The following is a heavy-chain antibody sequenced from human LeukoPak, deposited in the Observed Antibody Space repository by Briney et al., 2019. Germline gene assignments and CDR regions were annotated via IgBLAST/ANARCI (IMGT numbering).Heavy chain of an antibody. V-gene: IGHV4-59*08. CDR2: IYYSGST. CDR1: GGSISSYY. D-gene: IGHD5-18*01. Sequence: SETLSLTCTVSGGSISSYYWSWIRQPPGKGLEWIGYIYYSGSTNYNLFLKSRVTISVDTSKNQFSLKLSSVTAADTAVYYCARCTAMGLYYYYGMDVWGQGTTVTVSS. CDR3: ARCTAMGLYYYYGMDV. J-gene: IGHJ6*02.